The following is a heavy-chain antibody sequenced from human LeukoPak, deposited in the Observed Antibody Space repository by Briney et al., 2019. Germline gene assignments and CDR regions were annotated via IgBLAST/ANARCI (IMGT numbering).Heavy chain of an antibody. CDR2: IGSNSLHI. CDR3: ARNRGENIAVVPAAVDY. V-gene: IGHV3-21*01. Sequence: KPGGSLRLSCVASGFTFSTYTMDWVRQAPGKGLEWVSSIGSNSLHIYYADSVKGRFTISRDNAKKSLNLQMNSLRADDTAVYYCARNRGENIAVVPAAVDYWGQGTLVTVSS. D-gene: IGHD2-2*01. CDR1: GFTFSTYT. J-gene: IGHJ4*02.